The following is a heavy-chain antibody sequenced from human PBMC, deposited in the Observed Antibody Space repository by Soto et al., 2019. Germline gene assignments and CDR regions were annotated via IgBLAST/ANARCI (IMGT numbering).Heavy chain of an antibody. J-gene: IGHJ6*02. V-gene: IGHV1-69*12. CDR2: IIPMFGTA. Sequence: QVQLVQSGAEVKKPGSSVKVSCKASGGTFSSYAISWVRQAPGQGLEWMGGIIPMFGTADYAQKFQGRVTITADESTSTGLKGVRRPRSDGTGVYFWATMKGGFPFFYFGMGVWGPRATVTVSS. CDR1: GGTFSSYA. CDR3: ATMKGGFPFFYFGMGV.